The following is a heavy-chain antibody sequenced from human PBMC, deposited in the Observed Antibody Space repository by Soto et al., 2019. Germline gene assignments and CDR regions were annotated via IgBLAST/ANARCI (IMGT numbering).Heavy chain of an antibody. D-gene: IGHD6-13*01. Sequence: VGSLRLSCAASGVPFRSPAMSCVRQATGKGLEWVSAISGSGGSTYYADSVKGRFTISRDNSKNTLYLQMNSLRAEDTAVYYCAKDRAPAQQGERSTALLNWFDPWGQGTMVTAPQ. CDR3: AKDRAPAQQGERSTALLNWFDP. CDR2: ISGSGGST. CDR1: GVPFRSPA. V-gene: IGHV3-23*01. J-gene: IGHJ5*02.